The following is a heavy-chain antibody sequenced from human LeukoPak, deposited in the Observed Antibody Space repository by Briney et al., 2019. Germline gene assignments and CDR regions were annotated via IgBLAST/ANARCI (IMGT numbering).Heavy chain of an antibody. CDR2: ISSSSGGST. J-gene: IGHJ4*02. CDR3: AKDNEVIAALDY. Sequence: GGSLRLSCAASGFTFRSYSMNWVRQAPGKGLEWVSYISSSSGGSTYYADSVKGRFTISRDNSKNTLYLQMNSLRAEDTAVYYCAKDNEVIAALDYWGQGTLVTVSS. V-gene: IGHV3-23*01. CDR1: GFTFRSYS. D-gene: IGHD6-6*01.